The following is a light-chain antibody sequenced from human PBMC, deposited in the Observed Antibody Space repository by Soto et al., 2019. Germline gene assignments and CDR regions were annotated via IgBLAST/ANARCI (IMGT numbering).Light chain of an antibody. CDR3: QQRSIWPPIT. CDR1: QSVNNY. J-gene: IGKJ1*01. CDR2: DAS. Sequence: EIVLTQFPATLSLSPGERATLSCRASQSVNNYLAWYQQRPGQAPRLLVYDASNTATGVPARFSGSGSGTDFTLTISSLEPEDFAVYYCQQRSIWPPITFGQGTKVDIK. V-gene: IGKV3-11*01.